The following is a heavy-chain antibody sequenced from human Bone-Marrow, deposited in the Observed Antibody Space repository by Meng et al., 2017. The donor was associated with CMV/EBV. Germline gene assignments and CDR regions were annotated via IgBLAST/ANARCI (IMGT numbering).Heavy chain of an antibody. J-gene: IGHJ4*02. D-gene: IGHD2-2*01. CDR3: ARLSGEAAMPFDY. V-gene: IGHV4-34*01. CDR2: INHSGNT. Sequence: SETLSLTCAVYGGSFSGYYWSWIRQPPGKGLEWIGEINHSGNTNYNPSLKSRVTISVDTSKNQFSLKLSSVTAADTAVYYCARLSGEAAMPFDYWGQGTLVTVSS. CDR1: GGSFSGYY.